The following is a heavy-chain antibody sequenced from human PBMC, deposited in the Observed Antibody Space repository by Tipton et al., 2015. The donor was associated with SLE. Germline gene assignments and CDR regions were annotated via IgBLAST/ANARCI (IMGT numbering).Heavy chain of an antibody. CDR2: FYFSGSS. V-gene: IGHV4-59*01. Sequence: TLSLTCSVSGVSISTYYWSWIRQSPGKGLEWIGFFYFSGSSQYNPSLKSRVAISADTSNNQFSLELRSVTAADTAVYYCARHLGVIVAFEVWGQGPVLTVSS. CDR1: GVSISTYY. CDR3: ARHLGVIVAFEV. J-gene: IGHJ3*01. D-gene: IGHD3-10*01.